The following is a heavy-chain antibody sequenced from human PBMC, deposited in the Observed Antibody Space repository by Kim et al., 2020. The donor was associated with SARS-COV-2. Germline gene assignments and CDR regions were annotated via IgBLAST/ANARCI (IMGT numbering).Heavy chain of an antibody. J-gene: IGHJ4*02. CDR1: GFTFSSYG. CDR3: ASQWGSGWSNFDY. CDR2: IWYDGSNK. V-gene: IGHV3-33*01. Sequence: GGSLRLSCAASGFTFSSYGMHGVRQAPGKGLEWVAVIWYDGSNKYYADSVKGRFTISRDNSKNTLYLQMNSLRAEDTAVYYCASQWGSGWSNFDYWGQGTLVTVSS. D-gene: IGHD6-19*01.